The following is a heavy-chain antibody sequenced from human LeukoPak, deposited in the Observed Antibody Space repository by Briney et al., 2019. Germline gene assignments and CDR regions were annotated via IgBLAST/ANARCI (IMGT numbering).Heavy chain of an antibody. V-gene: IGHV4-61*01. CDR2: IYYSGST. CDR3: ARGYGYCSGGSCYRGFDY. D-gene: IGHD2-15*01. CDR1: GGSVSSGSYY. J-gene: IGHJ4*02. Sequence: KPSETLSLTCTVSGGSVSSGSYYWSWIRQPPGKGLEWIGYIYYSGSTNYNPSLKSRVTISVDTSKNQFSLKLGSVTAADTAVYYCARGYGYCSGGSCYRGFDYWGQGTLVTVSS.